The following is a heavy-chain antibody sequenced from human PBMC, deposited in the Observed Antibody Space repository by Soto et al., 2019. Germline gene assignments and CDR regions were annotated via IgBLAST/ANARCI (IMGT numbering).Heavy chain of an antibody. CDR1: GFTVNNNY. CDR2: IYSGGSGGST. CDR3: ARAPSGNYYFDS. D-gene: IGHD1-26*01. Sequence: GGSLRLSCAASGFTVNNNYMVWVRQAPGKGLEWVSVIYSGGSGGSTYYADSVKGRFTISRDNSKNTLFLQMNSLRAEDTAVYYCARAPSGNYYFDSWGQGTLVTVSS. J-gene: IGHJ4*02. V-gene: IGHV3-53*01.